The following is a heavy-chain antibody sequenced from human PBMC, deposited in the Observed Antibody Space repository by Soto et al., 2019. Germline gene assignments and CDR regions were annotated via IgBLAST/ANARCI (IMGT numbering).Heavy chain of an antibody. CDR3: AGVDILTGLRTDAFDI. V-gene: IGHV4-61*01. Sequence: SETLSLTCTVPGGSVNIGTYYWSWIRQPPGKGLEWIGEISHSGSTNYNPSLKSRVTMSIDMSNNQFSLKLRSVTAADTAVYYCAGVDILTGLRTDAFDIWGQGTMVSVSS. CDR1: GGSVNIGTYY. D-gene: IGHD3-9*01. J-gene: IGHJ3*02. CDR2: ISHSGST.